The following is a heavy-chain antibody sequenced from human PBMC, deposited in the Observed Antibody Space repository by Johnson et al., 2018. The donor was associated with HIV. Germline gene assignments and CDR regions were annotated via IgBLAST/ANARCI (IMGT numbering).Heavy chain of an antibody. J-gene: IGHJ3*02. Sequence: QVHLVESGGGVVQPGRSLRLSCAASGFTFSSYAMHWVRQAPGKGLEWVAVISYDGSNKYYADSVKGRFTISRDNSKNTLYLQMNSLRAEDTAVYYCARDRGGDDAFDIWGKGTMVTVSS. CDR1: GFTFSSYA. V-gene: IGHV3-30*14. CDR2: ISYDGSNK. D-gene: IGHD3-10*01. CDR3: ARDRGGDDAFDI.